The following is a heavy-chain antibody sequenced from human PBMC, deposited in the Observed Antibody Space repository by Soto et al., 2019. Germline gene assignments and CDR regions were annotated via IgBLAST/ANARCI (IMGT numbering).Heavy chain of an antibody. CDR2: ISGSGGST. CDR1: GFTFSSYP. J-gene: IGHJ4*02. CDR3: AKDRRITMVRGVIAPFDY. V-gene: IGHV3-23*01. D-gene: IGHD3-10*01. Sequence: EVQLLESGGGLVQPGGSLRLSCAASGFTFSSYPMSWVRQAPGKGLEWVSAISGSGGSTYYADSVKGRFTISRDNSKNTLYLQMNSLRAEDTAVYYCAKDRRITMVRGVIAPFDYWGQGTLVTVSS.